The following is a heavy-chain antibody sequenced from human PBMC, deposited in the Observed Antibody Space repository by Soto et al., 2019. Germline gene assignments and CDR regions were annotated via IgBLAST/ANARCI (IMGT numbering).Heavy chain of an antibody. D-gene: IGHD1-1*01. Sequence: QVQLVQSGAEVKKPGSSVKVSRKASGGTFSSYAISWVRQAPGQGLEWMGGIIPIFGTANYAQKFQGRVTITADESTSTAYMEMSSLRSEDTAVYYCAREGTGGTGWFDPWGQGTLVAVSS. CDR3: AREGTGGTGWFDP. J-gene: IGHJ5*02. CDR1: GGTFSSYA. V-gene: IGHV1-69*12. CDR2: IIPIFGTA.